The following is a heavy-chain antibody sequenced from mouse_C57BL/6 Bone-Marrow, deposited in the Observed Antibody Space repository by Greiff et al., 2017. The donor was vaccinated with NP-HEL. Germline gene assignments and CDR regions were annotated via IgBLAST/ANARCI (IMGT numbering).Heavy chain of an antibody. CDR2: ISDGGSYT. Sequence: DVKLVESGGGLVKPGGSLKLSCAASGFTFSSYAMSWVRQTPEKRLEWVATISDGGSYTYYPDNVKGRFTLSRDNAKNNLYLQMSHLKSEDTAMYYCARDNVLGWYVDVWGTGTTVTVSS. D-gene: IGHD4-1*01. CDR1: GFTFSSYA. J-gene: IGHJ1*03. V-gene: IGHV5-4*01. CDR3: ARDNVLGWYVDV.